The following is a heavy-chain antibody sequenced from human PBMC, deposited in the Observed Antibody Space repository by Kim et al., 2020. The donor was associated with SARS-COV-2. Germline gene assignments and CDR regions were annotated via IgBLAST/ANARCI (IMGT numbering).Heavy chain of an antibody. D-gene: IGHD3-10*01. CDR3: AHRRLRWFGAGFDY. J-gene: IGHJ4*02. V-gene: IGHV2-5*01. Sequence: YSPSLKSRLTITKDTAKNQVVLTMTNMDPVDTATYYCAHRRLRWFGAGFDYWGQGTLVTVSS.